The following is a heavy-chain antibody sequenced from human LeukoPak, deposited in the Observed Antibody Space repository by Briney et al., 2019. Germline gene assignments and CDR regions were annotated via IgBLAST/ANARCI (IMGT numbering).Heavy chain of an antibody. CDR2: VTAFNENT. Sequence: ASVKVSCKASGFALTTYNIVWLRQAPGQGLEWVGWVTAFNENTHYSRKVQGRVTMTTDTSTSTAYMELRSLRSDDTAVYYCARDYYDSSGVPTQFDPWGQGTLVTVSS. V-gene: IGHV1-18*01. CDR3: ARDYYDSSGVPTQFDP. J-gene: IGHJ5*02. CDR1: GFALTTYN. D-gene: IGHD3-22*01.